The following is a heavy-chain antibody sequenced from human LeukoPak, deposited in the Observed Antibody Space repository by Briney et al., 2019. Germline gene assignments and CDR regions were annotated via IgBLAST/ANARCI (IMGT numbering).Heavy chain of an antibody. J-gene: IGHJ4*02. V-gene: IGHV4-39*01. Sequence: SETLSLTCTVSGGSISSSSYYWGWIRQPPGKGLEWIGSIYYSGSTYYNPSLKSRVTISVDTSKNQFSLKLSSVTAADTAVYYCASTCSSTSCYAGIYWGQGTLVTVSS. D-gene: IGHD2-2*01. CDR1: GGSISSSSYY. CDR2: IYYSGST. CDR3: ASTCSSTSCYAGIY.